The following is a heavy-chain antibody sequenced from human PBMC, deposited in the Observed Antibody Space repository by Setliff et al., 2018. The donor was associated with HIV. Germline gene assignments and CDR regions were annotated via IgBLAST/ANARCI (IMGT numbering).Heavy chain of an antibody. Sequence: SETLSLTCSVSGDSISSGPYYWAWIRQPPGKGLEWIGSMSYSGSTIYNSSLKTRVTISVDTSKDQFSLKLSSVTAADTAVYYCARGLGQQLGRFWYFDLWGRGTLVT. CDR1: GDSISSGPYY. CDR3: ARGLGQQLGRFWYFDL. V-gene: IGHV4-39*07. CDR2: MSYSGST. D-gene: IGHD6-13*01. J-gene: IGHJ2*01.